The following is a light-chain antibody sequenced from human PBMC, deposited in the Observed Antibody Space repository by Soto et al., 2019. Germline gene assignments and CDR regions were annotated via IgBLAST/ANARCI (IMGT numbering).Light chain of an antibody. CDR1: QSVRSSY. CDR2: GAS. Sequence: EIVLTQSPGTLSLSPGERATLNCRASQSVRSSYLAWYQQQPGQAPRLLIHGASRRATGIPDRFSGSGSGTDFTLTINILEPEDFAVYYCQQYNNWPPAFGPGTKVDIK. CDR3: QQYNNWPPA. J-gene: IGKJ3*01. V-gene: IGKV3-20*01.